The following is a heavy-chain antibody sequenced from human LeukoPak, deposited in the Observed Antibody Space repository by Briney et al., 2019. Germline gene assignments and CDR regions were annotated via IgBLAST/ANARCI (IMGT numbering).Heavy chain of an antibody. V-gene: IGHV3-66*01. Sequence: PGGSLRLSCAASGFTVSSNYMSWVRQAPGKGLEWVSVIYSGGSTYYADSVKGRFTISRDNSKNTLYLQMNSLRAEDTAVYYCARGCRSGPGWLSGEYYFDYWGQGTLVTGSS. CDR3: ARGCRSGPGWLSGEYYFDY. D-gene: IGHD3-10*01. CDR2: IYSGGST. CDR1: GFTVSSNY. J-gene: IGHJ4*02.